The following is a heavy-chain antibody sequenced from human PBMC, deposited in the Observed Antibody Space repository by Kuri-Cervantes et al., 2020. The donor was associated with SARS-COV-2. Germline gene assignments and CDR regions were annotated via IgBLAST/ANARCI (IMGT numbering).Heavy chain of an antibody. V-gene: IGHV4-34*01. D-gene: IGHD3-10*01. CDR1: GGSFSGYY. J-gene: IGHJ4*02. Sequence: SQTLSLTCAVYGGSFSGYYWSWIRQPPGKGLEWIGEINHSGSTNYNPSLKGRVTISVDTSKNQFSLKPSSVTTADTAVYYCARHGLRYYGSGSLTTFDYWGQGTLVTVSS. CDR2: INHSGST. CDR3: ARHGLRYYGSGSLTTFDY.